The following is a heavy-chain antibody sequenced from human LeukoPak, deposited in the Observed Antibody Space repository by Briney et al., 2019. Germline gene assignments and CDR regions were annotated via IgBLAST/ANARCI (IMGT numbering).Heavy chain of an antibody. D-gene: IGHD6-13*01. CDR2: IYYSGST. CDR3: ARDSSSWYVDY. CDR1: GGSISSYY. J-gene: IGHJ4*02. V-gene: IGHV4-59*08. Sequence: SETLSLTCTVSGGSISSYYWSWIRQPPGKGLEWIGYIYYSGSTTYNPSLKSRLTISVDTSKSQFSLELSSVTAADTAVYYCARDSSSWYVDYWGQGTLVTVSS.